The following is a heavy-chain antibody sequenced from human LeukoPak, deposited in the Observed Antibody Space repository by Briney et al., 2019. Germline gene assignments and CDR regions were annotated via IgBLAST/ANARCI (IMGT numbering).Heavy chain of an antibody. CDR2: IYYSGST. CDR1: GGSISSYY. V-gene: IGHV4-59*01. CDR3: ARVPRSGSYSGYYYYYMDV. Sequence: SETLSLTCTVSGGSISSYYWSWIRRPPGKGLEWIGYIYYSGSTNYNPSLKSRVTISVDTSKNQFSLKLSSVTAADTAVYYCARVPRSGSYSGYYYYYMDVWGKGTTVTVSS. D-gene: IGHD1-26*01. J-gene: IGHJ6*03.